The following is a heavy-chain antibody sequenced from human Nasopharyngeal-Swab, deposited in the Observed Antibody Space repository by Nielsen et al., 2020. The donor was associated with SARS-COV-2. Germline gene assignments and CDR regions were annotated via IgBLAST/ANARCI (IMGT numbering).Heavy chain of an antibody. V-gene: IGHV3-30*03. CDR3: ARETNDGDNYYYGMDV. D-gene: IGHD1-1*01. CDR1: GFTFSSYG. CDR2: ISYDGSNK. Sequence: GESLKISCAASGFTFSSYGMHWVRQTPGKGLEWVAVISYDGSNKYYADSVKGRFTISRDNSKNTLYLQMNSLRAEDTAVYYCARETNDGDNYYYGMDVWGQGTTVTVSS. J-gene: IGHJ6*02.